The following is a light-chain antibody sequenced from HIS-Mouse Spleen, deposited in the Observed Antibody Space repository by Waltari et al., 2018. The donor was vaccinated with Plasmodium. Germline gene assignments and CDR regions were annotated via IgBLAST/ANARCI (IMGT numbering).Light chain of an antibody. J-gene: IGLJ2*01. CDR2: EVS. CDR1: SSDVGGSNY. CDR3: SSYAGSNNLV. V-gene: IGLV2-8*01. Sequence: QSALTQPPSASGSPGQSVTISCTGTSSDVGGSNYVSWYQQHPGKAPNLMIYEVSKRPSVVPDRVSGSKAGNTASLTVSGLQAEDEADYYCSSYAGSNNLVVGGGTKLTVL.